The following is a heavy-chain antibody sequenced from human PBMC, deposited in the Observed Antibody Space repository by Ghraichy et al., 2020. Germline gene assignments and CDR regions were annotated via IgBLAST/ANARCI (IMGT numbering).Heavy chain of an antibody. CDR3: ARGYFDSSGHVGPWAYYSDS. CDR1: SVSIGSSSFY. J-gene: IGHJ4*02. CDR2: VYYSGKT. Sequence: SQTLSLTCTVSSVSIGSSSFYWGWIRQSPGKGLQWIGDVYYSGKTYYSESLKGRVSISMDTSKNQFSLNLSAVTAADTAVYYCARGYFDSSGHVGPWAYYSDSWGQGKLVTVSS. D-gene: IGHD3-22*01. V-gene: IGHV4-39*07.